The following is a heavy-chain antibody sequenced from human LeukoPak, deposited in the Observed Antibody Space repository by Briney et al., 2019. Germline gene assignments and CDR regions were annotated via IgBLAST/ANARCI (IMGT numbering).Heavy chain of an antibody. D-gene: IGHD6-6*01. Sequence: PSETLSLTCAVYGGSFSGYYLSWIRQPPGKGLEWIGEINHSGSTNYNPSLKSRVTISVDTSKNQFSLKLSSVTAADTAVYYCARGQKQLVRKYYYYYMDVWGKGTTVTVSS. CDR3: ARGQKQLVRKYYYYYMDV. CDR2: INHSGST. J-gene: IGHJ6*03. V-gene: IGHV4-34*01. CDR1: GGSFSGYY.